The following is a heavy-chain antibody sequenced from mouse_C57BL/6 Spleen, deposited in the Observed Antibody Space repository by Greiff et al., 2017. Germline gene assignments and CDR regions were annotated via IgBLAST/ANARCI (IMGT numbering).Heavy chain of an antibody. V-gene: IGHV1-64*01. CDR2: IHPNSGST. CDR1: GYTFTSYW. CDR3: ASPRWLRRADYAMDY. D-gene: IGHD2-2*01. J-gene: IGHJ4*01. Sequence: VQLQQPGAELVKPGASVKLSCKASGYTFTSYWMHWVKQRPGQGLEWIGMIHPNSGSTNYNEKFKSKATLTVDKSSSTAYMQLSSLTSEDSAVYYCASPRWLRRADYAMDYWGQGTSVTVSS.